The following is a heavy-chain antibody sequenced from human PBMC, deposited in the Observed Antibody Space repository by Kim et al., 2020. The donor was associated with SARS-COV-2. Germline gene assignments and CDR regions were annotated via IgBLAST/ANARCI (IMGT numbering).Heavy chain of an antibody. CDR3: ARDTYRPYYDFWSGTRDHAFDN. CDR2: INPSGGST. Sequence: ASVKASCKASGYTFTSYYMHWVRQAPGQGLEWMGIINPSGGSTSYAQKFQGRVTMTRDTSTSTVYMELSSLRSEDTAVYYCARDTYRPYYDFWSGTRDHAFDNWGQGTMVTVSS. D-gene: IGHD3-3*01. V-gene: IGHV1-46*01. CDR1: GYTFTSYY. J-gene: IGHJ3*02.